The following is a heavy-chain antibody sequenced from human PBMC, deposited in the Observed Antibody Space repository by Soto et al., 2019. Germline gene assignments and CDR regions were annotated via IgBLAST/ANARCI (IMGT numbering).Heavy chain of an antibody. J-gene: IGHJ4*02. CDR2: ISYDGSNK. CDR1: GFTFSSYA. CDR3: ARSVVVVTGSFDC. Sequence: QVQLVESGGGVVQPGRSLRLSCAASGFTFSSYAMHWVRQAPGKGLEWVAVISYDGSNKYYADSVKGRFTISRDNSKNTLYLQMNSLRAEDTAVYYCARSVVVVTGSFDCWGQGTLVTVSS. D-gene: IGHD2-21*02. V-gene: IGHV3-30-3*01.